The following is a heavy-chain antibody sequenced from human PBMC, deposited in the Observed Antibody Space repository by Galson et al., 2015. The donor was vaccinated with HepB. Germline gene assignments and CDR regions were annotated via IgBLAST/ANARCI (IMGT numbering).Heavy chain of an antibody. CDR1: RNIRSEMI. Sequence: CKVSRNIRSEMIIHWVRQAPERGLEWLGGFNPEDAGSIYAQRFQGRFTMTEDTSTNTAYMELSRLRREDTAVYYCATDTGRLYFGDHRGGGAYWGQGTLVAVSS. V-gene: IGHV1-24*01. D-gene: IGHD2/OR15-2a*01. J-gene: IGHJ4*02. CDR3: ATDTGRLYFGDHRGGGAY. CDR2: FNPEDAGS.